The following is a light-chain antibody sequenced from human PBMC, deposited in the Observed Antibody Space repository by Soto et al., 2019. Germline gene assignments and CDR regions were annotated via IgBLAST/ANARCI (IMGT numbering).Light chain of an antibody. V-gene: IGLV1-51*01. CDR2: DND. Sequence: QSVLTQPPSVSAAPGQTVTVSCSGSRSNIGYNYVSWYQHLPGTAPKLLIYDNDKRPSGIPDRFSASKSGTSATLGITGLQTGDEADYYCEAWDSSLSAGVFGGGTKLTVL. CDR1: RSNIGYNY. CDR3: EAWDSSLSAGV. J-gene: IGLJ3*02.